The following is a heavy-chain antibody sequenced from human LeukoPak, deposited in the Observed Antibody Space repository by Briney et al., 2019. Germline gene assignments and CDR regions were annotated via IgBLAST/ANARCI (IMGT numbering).Heavy chain of an antibody. CDR2: ISYSGGST. CDR1: GFTFNNYA. CDR3: AKDSGSGYWDY. Sequence: GGSLRLSCAASGFTFNNYAMSWVRQAPGKGLEWVSTISYSGGSTYYADSVKGRFTISRDNSKNTLYLQMNSLRDEDTAVYYCAKDSGSGYWDYWGQETLVTVSS. V-gene: IGHV3-23*01. J-gene: IGHJ4*02. D-gene: IGHD3-3*01.